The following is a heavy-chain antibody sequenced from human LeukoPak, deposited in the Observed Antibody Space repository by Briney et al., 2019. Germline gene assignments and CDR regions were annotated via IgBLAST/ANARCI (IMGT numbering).Heavy chain of an antibody. V-gene: IGHV3-23*01. Sequence: GGSLRLSCAASGFTFSSYAMSWVRQAPGKGLEWVSAISGSGGSTYYADSVKGRFTISRDNSKNTLYLQMNSLRAEDTAVYYCAKGSHYYDSSGYLGTYYYYYGMDVRGQGTTVTVSS. D-gene: IGHD3-22*01. CDR2: ISGSGGST. CDR1: GFTFSSYA. CDR3: AKGSHYYDSSGYLGTYYYYYGMDV. J-gene: IGHJ6*02.